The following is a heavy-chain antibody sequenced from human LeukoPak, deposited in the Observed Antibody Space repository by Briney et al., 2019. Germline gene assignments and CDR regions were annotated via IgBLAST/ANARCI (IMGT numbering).Heavy chain of an antibody. CDR3: ARDFYGDDGHHPFDY. CDR2: IYASGST. J-gene: IGHJ4*02. CDR1: GGSIGNYY. V-gene: IGHV4-4*07. D-gene: IGHD2/OR15-2a*01. Sequence: SETLSLTCSVSGGSIGNYYWNWLRQPAGKGLEWIGRIYASGSTNYNPSLKSRVTISMDKSKNHFSLNLNSVTAADPAFYYCARDFYGDDGHHPFDYWGQGIQVTVSS.